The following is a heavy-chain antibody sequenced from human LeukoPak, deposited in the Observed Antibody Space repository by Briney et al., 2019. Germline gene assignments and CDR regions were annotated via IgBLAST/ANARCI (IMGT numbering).Heavy chain of an antibody. CDR2: INPSGSST. D-gene: IGHD2-8*01. Sequence: ASVKVSCKASGYTFTGYYIHWVRQAPGQRLEWMGIINPSGSSTSYAQKFQGRVTMTRDTSTSTVYMELSSLRSEDTAVYYCAGGTTNTKGAFDMWGQGTMVTVSS. J-gene: IGHJ3*02. CDR1: GYTFTGYY. CDR3: AGGTTNTKGAFDM. V-gene: IGHV1-46*01.